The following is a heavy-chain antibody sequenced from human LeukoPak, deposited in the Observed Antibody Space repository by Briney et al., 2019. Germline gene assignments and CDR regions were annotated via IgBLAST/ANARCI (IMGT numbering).Heavy chain of an antibody. V-gene: IGHV3-30*03. Sequence: GRSLRLSCAASGFTFNSYGMHWVRQAPGKGLEWVAVISYDGSNKYYADSVKGRFTISRDNSKNTLYLQMNSLRAEDTAVYYCAGDRYYYEMGRGLDYWGQGTLVTVSS. CDR2: ISYDGSNK. CDR1: GFTFNSYG. D-gene: IGHD3-22*01. CDR3: AGDRYYYEMGRGLDY. J-gene: IGHJ4*02.